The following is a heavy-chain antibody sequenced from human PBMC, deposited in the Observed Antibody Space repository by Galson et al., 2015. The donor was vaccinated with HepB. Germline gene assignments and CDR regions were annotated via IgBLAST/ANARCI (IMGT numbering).Heavy chain of an antibody. D-gene: IGHD3-16*01. CDR1: GFLFSTYV. V-gene: IGHV3-23*01. J-gene: IGHJ3*01. Sequence: SLRLSCAASGFLFSTYVMSWVRRAPGEGPEWVSSISGSGGSTYYADSVKGRYTISRDNSKNTLYLRMNSLRGEDSAIYYCAKDWAAYGVRPDGFDSWGQGTMVAVSS. CDR3: AKDWAAYGVRPDGFDS. CDR2: ISGSGGST.